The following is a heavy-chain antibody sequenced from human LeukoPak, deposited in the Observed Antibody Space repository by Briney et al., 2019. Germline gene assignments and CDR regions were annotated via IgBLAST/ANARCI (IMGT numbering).Heavy chain of an antibody. CDR3: ARVKYDYVWGSYRDIDLTDY. J-gene: IGHJ4*02. CDR1: GGSISSSSYY. CDR2: IYYSGST. Sequence: SETLSLTCTVSGGSISSSSYYWGWIRQPPGKGLEWIGSIYYSGSTNYNPSLKSRVTISVDTSKNQFSLKLSSVTAADTAVYYCARVKYDYVWGSYRDIDLTDYWGQGTLVTVSS. V-gene: IGHV4-39*07. D-gene: IGHD3-16*02.